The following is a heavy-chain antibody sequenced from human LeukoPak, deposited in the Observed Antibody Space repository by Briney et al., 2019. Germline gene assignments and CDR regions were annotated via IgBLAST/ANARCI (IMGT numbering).Heavy chain of an antibody. V-gene: IGHV3-23*01. CDR3: AKLDSSGYSPFDY. CDR1: GFTFSNYA. Sequence: GGSLRLSCAASGFTFSNYAMSWVRQAPGKGLEWVSVISGSGGSTCYADSVKGRFTISRDNSKNTLYLQMNSLRAEDTAVYYCAKLDSSGYSPFDYWGQGTLVTVSS. J-gene: IGHJ4*02. D-gene: IGHD3-22*01. CDR2: ISGSGGST.